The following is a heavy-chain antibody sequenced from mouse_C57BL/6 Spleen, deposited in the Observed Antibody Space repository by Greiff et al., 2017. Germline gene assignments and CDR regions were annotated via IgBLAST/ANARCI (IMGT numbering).Heavy chain of an antibody. J-gene: IGHJ4*01. V-gene: IGHV1-26*01. Sequence: EVQLQQSGPELVKPGASVKISCKASGYTFTDYYMNWVKQSHGKSLEWIGDINPNNGGTSYNQKFKGKDTLTVDKSSSTAYMELRSLTSEDSAVYYCARGDSSGYRAMDYWGQGTSVTVSS. D-gene: IGHD3-2*02. CDR3: ARGDSSGYRAMDY. CDR1: GYTFTDYY. CDR2: INPNNGGT.